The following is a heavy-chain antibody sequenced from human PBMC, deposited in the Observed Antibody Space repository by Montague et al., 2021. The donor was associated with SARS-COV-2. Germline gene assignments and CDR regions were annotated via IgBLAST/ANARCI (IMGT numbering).Heavy chain of an antibody. CDR2: IYYSGST. CDR1: GGSISSSSYY. V-gene: IGHV4-39*07. J-gene: IGHJ4*02. Sequence: SETLSLTCTVSGGSISSSSYYWGWIRQPPGKRLEWIGSIYYSGSTYYNPSLKSRVTISVDTSKNQFSLKLSSVTAADTAVYYCAREGGWLSRGSYYIDYWGQGTLVTVSS. D-gene: IGHD3-22*01. CDR3: AREGGWLSRGSYYIDY.